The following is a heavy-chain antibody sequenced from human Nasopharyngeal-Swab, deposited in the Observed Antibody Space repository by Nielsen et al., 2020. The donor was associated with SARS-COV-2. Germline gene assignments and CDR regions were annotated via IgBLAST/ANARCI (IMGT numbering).Heavy chain of an antibody. CDR3: ARAGDLTTYYSYYMDV. CDR1: GGSFSGYY. CDR2: VNHSGST. V-gene: IGHV4-34*01. J-gene: IGHJ6*03. D-gene: IGHD4-11*01. Sequence: SLTLSLPCAVYGGSFSGYYWSWIRQPPGKGLEWIGEVNHSGSTHYNPSLKSRVTISVDTSNNQFSLKLSSVTAADTALYYCARAGDLTTYYSYYMDVWGNGTTVTVSS.